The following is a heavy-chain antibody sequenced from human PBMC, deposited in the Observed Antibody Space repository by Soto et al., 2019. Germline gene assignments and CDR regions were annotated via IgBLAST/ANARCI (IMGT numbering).Heavy chain of an antibody. V-gene: IGHV3-30*18. CDR3: AKGGRGTYYYYYGVDV. J-gene: IGHJ6*02. D-gene: IGHD1-1*01. CDR1: GFTFSGYG. Sequence: PGGSLRLSCAASGFTFSGYGMHWVRQAPGKGLECVAVISYDGNNKYYADSVKGRFTISRDNSKNTLYLQMNSLRAEDTAVYYCAKGGRGTYYYYYGVDVWGQGTTVTVYS. CDR2: ISYDGNNK.